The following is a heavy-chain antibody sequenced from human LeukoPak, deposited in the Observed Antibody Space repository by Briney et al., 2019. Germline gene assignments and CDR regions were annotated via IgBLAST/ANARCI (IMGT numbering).Heavy chain of an antibody. CDR2: ISSSSSYT. D-gene: IGHD2-15*01. CDR3: ARDPRYCSGGSCYSVWVQVADS. Sequence: PGGSLRLSCAASGFIFSDYYMSWIRQAPGKGLERISYISSSSSYTKYADSVKGRFTISRDNAKNSLYLQMNSLRVEDTAVYYCARDPRYCSGGSCYSVWVQVADSWGQGTLVTVSS. V-gene: IGHV3-11*06. CDR1: GFIFSDYY. J-gene: IGHJ4*02.